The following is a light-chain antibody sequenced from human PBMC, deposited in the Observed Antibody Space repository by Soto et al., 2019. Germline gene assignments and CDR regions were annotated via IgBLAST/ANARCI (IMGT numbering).Light chain of an antibody. V-gene: IGKV2-28*01. J-gene: IGKJ1*01. CDR2: LGS. Sequence: IVVTQSPLSLTVAPGESASISCRSSQSLLHTDGYNYLEWYLQKPGQSPQLLIYLGSTRASGVPDRFSGSGSGTEFTLKISRVEAEDVGVYYCMQALQVWTFGQGTKVEIK. CDR1: QSLLHTDGYNY. CDR3: MQALQVWT.